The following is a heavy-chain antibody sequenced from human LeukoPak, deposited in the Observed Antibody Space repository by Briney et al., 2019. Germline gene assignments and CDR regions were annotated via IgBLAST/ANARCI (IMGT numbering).Heavy chain of an antibody. V-gene: IGHV3-48*02. CDR1: GFTFSSYT. Sequence: QPGGSLILSCAASGFTFSSYTMNWVRQAPGKGLEWVSTVSDSFNKHYSDSVKGRFTISRDNAGNSLYLQMNSLRDEDTAVYYCARDGLHTAHFDYWGQGTLVTVSS. J-gene: IGHJ4*02. CDR2: VSDSFNK. D-gene: IGHD5-18*01. CDR3: ARDGLHTAHFDY.